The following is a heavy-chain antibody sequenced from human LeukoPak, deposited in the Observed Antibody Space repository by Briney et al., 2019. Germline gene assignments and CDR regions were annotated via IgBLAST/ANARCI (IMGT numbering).Heavy chain of an antibody. J-gene: IGHJ4*02. Sequence: GGSLRLSCAASGFTFSSYAMHWVRQAPGKGLEWVAVISYDGSNKYYADSVKGRFTISRDNSKNTLYLQMNSRRAEDTAVYYCARDGLGYCSGGSCFEVHYFDYWGQGTLVTVSS. CDR3: ARDGLGYCSGGSCFEVHYFDY. CDR2: ISYDGSNK. CDR1: GFTFSSYA. V-gene: IGHV3-30*04. D-gene: IGHD2-15*01.